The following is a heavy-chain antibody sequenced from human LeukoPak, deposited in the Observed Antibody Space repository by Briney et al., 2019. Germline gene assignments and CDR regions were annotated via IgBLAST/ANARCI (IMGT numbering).Heavy chain of an antibody. V-gene: IGHV4-4*07. D-gene: IGHD6-13*01. CDR3: ARGRYLTTGGGAAAGFLDY. CDR1: GDSISYFY. J-gene: IGHJ4*02. Sequence: SETLSLTCSVSGDSISYFYWSWIRQAAGKGLEWIGRMSSSGNNDYNPSLKSRVTISVDTSQKQFSLRLSSVTAADTAVYYCARGRYLTTGGGAAAGFLDYWGQGTLVTVSS. CDR2: MSSSGNN.